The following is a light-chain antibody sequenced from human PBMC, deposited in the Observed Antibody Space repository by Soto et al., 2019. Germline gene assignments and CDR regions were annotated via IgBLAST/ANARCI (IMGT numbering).Light chain of an antibody. CDR2: DVS. Sequence: EIVLTQSPGTLSLSPGERATLSCRSSQTVTNSYLAWYQQQPGQAPRLLIYDVSSRATGIPDRFSGNGSGTDFTLAISRLESEDFAVYYCHHYGVSPTFGQGTKVEIK. CDR1: QTVTNSY. CDR3: HHYGVSPT. J-gene: IGKJ1*01. V-gene: IGKV3-20*01.